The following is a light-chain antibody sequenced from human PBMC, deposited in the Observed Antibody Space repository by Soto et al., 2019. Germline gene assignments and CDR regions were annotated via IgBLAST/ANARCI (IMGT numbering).Light chain of an antibody. Sequence: EIVLTQSPGTLSLSPGERATLSCRAGQRVSRSYLAWSQQKPGQAPRLLIYGESSRATGIPDRFSGSGSGTDFTLTISRLEPEDFTVYYCQQYGISPFTFGPGTKVDV. V-gene: IGKV3-20*01. CDR1: QRVSRSY. CDR2: GES. J-gene: IGKJ3*01. CDR3: QQYGISPFT.